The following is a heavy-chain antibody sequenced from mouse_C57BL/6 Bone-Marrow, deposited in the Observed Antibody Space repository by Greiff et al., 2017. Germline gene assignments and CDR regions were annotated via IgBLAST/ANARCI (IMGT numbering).Heavy chain of an antibody. CDR2: IYPGSGST. CDR3: ARPYYSNYWYFDV. CDR1: GYTFTSYW. Sequence: QVQLQQPGAELVKPGASVKMSCKASGYTFTSYWITWVKQRPGQGLEWIGDIYPGSGSTNYNEKFKSKATLTVDTSSSTAYLQLSSLTSEVSAVYYCARPYYSNYWYFDVWGTGTTVPVSS. D-gene: IGHD2-5*01. J-gene: IGHJ1*03. V-gene: IGHV1-55*01.